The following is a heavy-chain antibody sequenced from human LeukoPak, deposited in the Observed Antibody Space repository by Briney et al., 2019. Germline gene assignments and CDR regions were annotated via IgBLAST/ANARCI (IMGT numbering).Heavy chain of an antibody. CDR2: IYYSGST. J-gene: IGHJ5*02. CDR1: GGSISSHY. Sequence: SETLSLTCTVSGGSISSHYWSWIRQPPGKGLEWIGYIYYSGSTNYDPSLKSRVTISVDTSQNQFSLKLSSVTAADTAVYYCARKGGYYNWFDPWGQGTLVTVSS. V-gene: IGHV4-59*11. CDR3: ARKGGYYNWFDP. D-gene: IGHD3-22*01.